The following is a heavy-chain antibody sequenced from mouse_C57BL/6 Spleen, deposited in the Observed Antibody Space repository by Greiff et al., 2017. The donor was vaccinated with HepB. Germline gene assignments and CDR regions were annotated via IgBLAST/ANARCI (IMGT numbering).Heavy chain of an antibody. J-gene: IGHJ3*01. CDR1: GYTFTSYW. CDR3: ARSDTTGD. D-gene: IGHD1-1*01. Sequence: QVQLQQPGAELVRPGTSVKLSCKASGYTFTSYWMHWVKQRPGQGLEWIGVIDPSDSYTNYNQKFKGKATLTVDTSSSTAYMQLSSLTSEDSAVYYCARSDTTGDWGQGTLVTVSA. V-gene: IGHV1-59*01. CDR2: IDPSDSYT.